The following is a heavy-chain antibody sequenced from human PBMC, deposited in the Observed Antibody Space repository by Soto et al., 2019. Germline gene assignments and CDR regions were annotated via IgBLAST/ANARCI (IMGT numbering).Heavy chain of an antibody. CDR3: AREPHDYGDYELDY. CDR1: GGTFSSYA. J-gene: IGHJ4*02. CDR2: SIPIFGTA. Sequence: QVQLVQSGAEVKKPGSSVKVSCKASGGTFSSYAISWVRQAPGQGLEWMGGSIPIFGTANYAQKFQGRVTITADESTSTAYMELSSLRSEDTAVYYCAREPHDYGDYELDYWGQGTLVTVSS. V-gene: IGHV1-69*12. D-gene: IGHD4-17*01.